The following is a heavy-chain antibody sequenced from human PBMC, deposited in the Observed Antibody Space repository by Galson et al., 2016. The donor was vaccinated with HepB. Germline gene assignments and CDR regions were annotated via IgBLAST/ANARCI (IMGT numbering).Heavy chain of an antibody. CDR3: AKGHTGYYYYGMDV. Sequence: SLGLSCAASGFTFGSYAMTWVRQAPGKGLEGVSGIGGRGGSIHYADSVKGRFTLSRDNPKNTLYLQMNSLRAEDTAVYYCAKGHTGYYYYGMDVWGQGTTVTVSS. J-gene: IGHJ6*02. D-gene: IGHD1-14*01. CDR1: GFTFGSYA. V-gene: IGHV3-23*01. CDR2: IGGRGGSI.